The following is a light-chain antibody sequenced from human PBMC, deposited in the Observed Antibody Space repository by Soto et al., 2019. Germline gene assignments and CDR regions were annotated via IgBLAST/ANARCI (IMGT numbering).Light chain of an antibody. CDR3: QQYNNWPYT. J-gene: IGKJ2*01. Sequence: EIVMTQSTATLSVSPGGSATLSCRASQHVSSNFAWYRQKPGQAPTLLIYRASTRASGIPARFSGSGSGTEFTLTISSLQSEDFEVYYCQQYNNWPYTFGQGTKLEIK. CDR2: RAS. CDR1: QHVSSN. V-gene: IGKV3-15*01.